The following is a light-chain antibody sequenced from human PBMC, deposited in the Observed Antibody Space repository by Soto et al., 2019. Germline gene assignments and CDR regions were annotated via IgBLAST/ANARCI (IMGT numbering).Light chain of an antibody. V-gene: IGKV3-20*01. CDR1: QSVSSSY. CDR2: GAS. CDR3: QQYGSSPYT. Sequence: EIVLTQSPGTLSLSPGARATLSCRASQSVSSSYLAWYQQKPGQPPRLLIYGASSRATGIPDRFSGSGSGTDFTLTISRLEPEDFAVYYCQQYGSSPYTFGQGTKLEIK. J-gene: IGKJ2*01.